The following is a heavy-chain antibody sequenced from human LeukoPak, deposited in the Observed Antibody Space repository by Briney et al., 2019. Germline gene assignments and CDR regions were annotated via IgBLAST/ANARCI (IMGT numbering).Heavy chain of an antibody. Sequence: SETLSLTCAVYGGSFSGYYWSWIRKPPGKGLEWIGEINHSGSTNYNPSLKSRVTISVHTSKNQFPLKLSSVTAADTAVYYCARNAIRENYDYWGQGTLVTVSS. CDR2: INHSGST. CDR1: GGSFSGYY. V-gene: IGHV4-34*01. CDR3: ARNAIRENYDY. J-gene: IGHJ4*02. D-gene: IGHD1-26*01.